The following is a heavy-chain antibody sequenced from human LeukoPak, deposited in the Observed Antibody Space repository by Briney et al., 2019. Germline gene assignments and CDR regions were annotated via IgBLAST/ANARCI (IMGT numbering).Heavy chain of an antibody. CDR2: INPNSGGT. Sequence: ASVKVSCKASGYTFTGYYMHWVRQAPGQGLEWMGWINPNSGGTNYAQKFQGRVTMTRDTSISTAYMELSRLRSDDTAVYYCARDLAVAVAGDYYYYYMDVWGKGTTVTVSS. V-gene: IGHV1-2*02. CDR1: GYTFTGYY. J-gene: IGHJ6*03. D-gene: IGHD6-19*01. CDR3: ARDLAVAVAGDYYYYYMDV.